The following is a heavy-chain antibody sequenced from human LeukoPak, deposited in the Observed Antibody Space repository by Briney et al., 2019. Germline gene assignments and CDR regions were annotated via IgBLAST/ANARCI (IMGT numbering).Heavy chain of an antibody. CDR1: GFTFSSYG. Sequence: GGSLRLSCAASGFTFSSYGMHWVRQAPGKGLEWVAVISYDGSNKYYADSVKGRFTISRDNSKNTLYLQMNSLRAEDTAVYYCARDIRREMAIPFDVWGQGTLVTVSS. V-gene: IGHV3-30*03. CDR3: ARDIRREMAIPFDV. J-gene: IGHJ3*01. D-gene: IGHD5-24*01. CDR2: ISYDGSNK.